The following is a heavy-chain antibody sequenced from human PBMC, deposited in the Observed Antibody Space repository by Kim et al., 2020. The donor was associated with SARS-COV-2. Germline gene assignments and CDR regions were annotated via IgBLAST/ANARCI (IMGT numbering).Heavy chain of an antibody. CDR3: AKYVARDGAFDI. V-gene: IGHV3-11*03. CDR1: GFTFSDYY. J-gene: IGHJ3*02. Sequence: GGSLRLSYAASGFTFSDYYMSWIRQAPGKGLEWVSYITTSSSYTNYADSVKGRFIISRDDAKNSLYLQMNSLRAEDTAVYYCAKYVARDGAFDIWGQGT. CDR2: ITTSSSYT. D-gene: IGHD3-16*01.